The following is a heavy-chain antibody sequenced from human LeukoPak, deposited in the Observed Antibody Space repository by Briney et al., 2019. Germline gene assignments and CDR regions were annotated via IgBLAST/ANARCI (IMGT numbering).Heavy chain of an antibody. CDR2: IYYSGST. D-gene: IGHD3-10*01. CDR3: ARADMVRGVIMTY. J-gene: IGHJ4*02. CDR1: GGSISSSSYY. V-gene: IGHV4-39*07. Sequence: SETLSLTCTVSGGSISSSSYYWGWIRQPPGKGLEWIGSIYYSGSTYYNPSLKSRVTISVDTSKNQFSLKLSSVTAADTAVYYCARADMVRGVIMTYWGRGTLVTVSS.